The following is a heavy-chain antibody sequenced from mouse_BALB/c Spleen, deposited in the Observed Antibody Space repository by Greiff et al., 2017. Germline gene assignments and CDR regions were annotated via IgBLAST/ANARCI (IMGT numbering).Heavy chain of an antibody. J-gene: IGHJ4*01. V-gene: IGHV1-9*01. CDR2: ILPGSGST. CDR3: ARGSGYDGYAMDY. Sequence: VQLQQSGAELMKPGASVKISCKATGYTFSSYWIEWVKQRPGHGLEWIGEILPGSGSTNYNEKFKGKATFTADTSSNTAYMQLSSLASEDSAVDSCARGSGYDGYAMDYWGQGTSVTVSS. CDR1: GYTFSSYW. D-gene: IGHD2-14*01.